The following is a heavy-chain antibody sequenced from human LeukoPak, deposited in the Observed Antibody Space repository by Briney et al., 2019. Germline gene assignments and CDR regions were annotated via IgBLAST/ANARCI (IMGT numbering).Heavy chain of an antibody. V-gene: IGHV3-48*03. Sequence: GGSLRLSCAASGFTFSSYEMNWVRQAPGKGLEWVSYISSSGSTIYYADSVKGRFTISRDNSKNTLYLQMNSLRAEDTAVYYCAKDRGSSWENYYYYYGMDVWGQGTTVTVSS. CDR1: GFTFSSYE. CDR2: ISSSGSTI. CDR3: AKDRGSSWENYYYYYGMDV. J-gene: IGHJ6*02. D-gene: IGHD6-13*01.